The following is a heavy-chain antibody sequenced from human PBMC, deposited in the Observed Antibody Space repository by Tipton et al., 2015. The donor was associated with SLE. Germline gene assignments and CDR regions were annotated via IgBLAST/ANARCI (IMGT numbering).Heavy chain of an antibody. D-gene: IGHD6-19*01. CDR2: IYTSGST. J-gene: IGHJ6*02. CDR3: AGSHGSGFYYYYGIHV. Sequence: TLSLTCSVSGGSIRGSSYYWSWIRQPPGKGLEWIGYIYTSGSTSYNPSLRSRVTLSVDTSKNQFSLKVTSVTATDTAVYYCAGSHGSGFYYYYGIHVWGQGTTVTVSS. V-gene: IGHV4-61*09. CDR1: GGSIRGSSYY.